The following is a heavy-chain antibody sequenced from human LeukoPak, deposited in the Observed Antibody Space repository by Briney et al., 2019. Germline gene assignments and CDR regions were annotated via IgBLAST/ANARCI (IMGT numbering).Heavy chain of an antibody. V-gene: IGHV1-69*05. CDR2: VIPIFGTA. CDR1: GGTFSSYA. Sequence: GASVKVSCKASGGTFSSYAISWVRQAPGRGLEWMGGVIPIFGTANYAQKFQGRVTMTRDTSTSTVYMELSSLKSEDTAVYYCARDRNWGANNWFDPWGQGTLVTVSS. D-gene: IGHD7-27*01. CDR3: ARDRNWGANNWFDP. J-gene: IGHJ5*02.